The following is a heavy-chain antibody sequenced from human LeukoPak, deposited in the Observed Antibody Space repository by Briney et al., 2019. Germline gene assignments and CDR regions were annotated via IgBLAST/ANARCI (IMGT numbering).Heavy chain of an antibody. V-gene: IGHV4-59*01. CDR3: ATQVDTAMASDAFDI. Sequence: KPSETLSLTCTVSGGSISSYYWSWIRQPPGKGLEWIGYIYYSGSTNYNPSLKSRVTISVDTSKNQFSLKLSSVTAADTAVYYCATQVDTAMASDAFDIWGQGTMVTVSS. CDR1: GGSISSYY. CDR2: IYYSGST. D-gene: IGHD5-18*01. J-gene: IGHJ3*02.